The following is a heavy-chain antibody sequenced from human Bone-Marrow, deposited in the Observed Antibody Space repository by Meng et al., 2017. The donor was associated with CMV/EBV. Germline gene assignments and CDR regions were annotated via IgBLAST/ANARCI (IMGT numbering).Heavy chain of an antibody. Sequence: SETLSLTCAVYGGSLNDYYWTWIRQPPGKGLEWIGQINHSGSTNFNPSLKTRVSISVDTSKNNFSLTLTSMTAADTAAYYCARDLSNERYGMDVWGQGTTVTVSS. CDR1: GGSLNDYY. CDR3: ARDLSNERYGMDV. D-gene: IGHD4-11*01. CDR2: INHSGST. J-gene: IGHJ6*02. V-gene: IGHV4-34*01.